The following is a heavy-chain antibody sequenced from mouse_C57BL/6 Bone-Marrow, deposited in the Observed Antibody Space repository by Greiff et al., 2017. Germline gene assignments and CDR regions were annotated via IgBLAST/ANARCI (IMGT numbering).Heavy chain of an antibody. J-gene: IGHJ3*01. V-gene: IGHV1-81*01. D-gene: IGHD1-1*01. Sequence: QVQLQQSGAELARPGASVKLSCKASGYTFTSYGISWVKQRTGQGLEWIGEIYPRSGNTYYNEQFKGKATLTADKSSSTAYLELRSLTSEDSAVYFCGRNYYGSSPPWFAYWGQGTLVTVSA. CDR1: GYTFTSYG. CDR2: IYPRSGNT. CDR3: GRNYYGSSPPWFAY.